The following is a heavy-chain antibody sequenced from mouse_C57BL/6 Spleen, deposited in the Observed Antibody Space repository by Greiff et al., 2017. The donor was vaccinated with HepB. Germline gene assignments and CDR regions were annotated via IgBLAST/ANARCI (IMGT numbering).Heavy chain of an antibody. J-gene: IGHJ2*01. Sequence: EVQGVESGGGLVKPGGSLKLSCAASGFTFSSYAMSWVRQTPEKRLEWVATISDGGSYTYYPDNVKGRFTISRDNAKNNLYLQMSHLKSEDTAMYYCARDHHYYGYDYWGQGTTLTVSS. CDR2: ISDGGSYT. CDR1: GFTFSSYA. D-gene: IGHD2-2*01. CDR3: ARDHHYYGYDY. V-gene: IGHV5-4*01.